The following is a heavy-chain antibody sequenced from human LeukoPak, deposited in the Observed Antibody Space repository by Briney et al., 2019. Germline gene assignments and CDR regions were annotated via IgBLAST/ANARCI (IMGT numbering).Heavy chain of an antibody. CDR3: ARDGDWGGYSRPDQ. J-gene: IGHJ4*02. Sequence: PGGSLRLSCAASTFSFSEYPMGWVRQAPGKGLEWVSGISAGGDGTYYADPVKGRFTISRDNAKNTLFLQMNSLRAEDTAVYYCARDGDWGGYSRPDQWGQGTLVTVSS. CDR2: ISAGGDGT. D-gene: IGHD2-15*01. V-gene: IGHV3-23*01. CDR1: TFSFSEYP.